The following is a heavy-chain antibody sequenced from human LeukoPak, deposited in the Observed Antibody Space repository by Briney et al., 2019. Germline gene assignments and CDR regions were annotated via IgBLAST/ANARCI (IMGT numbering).Heavy chain of an antibody. CDR3: ARAGLSSAFDL. Sequence: PGGSLRLSCAASVLTVSSNYMTWVRQAPVKGLEWVSVIYSGSNTYYADSVKGRFIISRDNSKNTLYLQMNTLRAEDTALYYCARAGLSSAFDLWGQGTMVTVSS. D-gene: IGHD3-16*02. CDR1: VLTVSSNY. CDR2: IYSGSNT. V-gene: IGHV3-53*01. J-gene: IGHJ3*01.